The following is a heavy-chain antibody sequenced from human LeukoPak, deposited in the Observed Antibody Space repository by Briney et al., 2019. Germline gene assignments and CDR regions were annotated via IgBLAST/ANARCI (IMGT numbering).Heavy chain of an antibody. V-gene: IGHV3-30*02. J-gene: IGHJ4*02. CDR1: GFTFSSYG. CDR3: AKGGRSEDYYDSSGLGLFDY. Sequence: GGSLRLSCAASGFTFSSYGMHWVRQAPGKGLEWVAFIRYDGSNKYYADSVKGRFTISRDNSKNTLYLQMNSLRAEDTAVYYCAKGGRSEDYYDSSGLGLFDYWGQGTLVSVSS. CDR2: IRYDGSNK. D-gene: IGHD3-22*01.